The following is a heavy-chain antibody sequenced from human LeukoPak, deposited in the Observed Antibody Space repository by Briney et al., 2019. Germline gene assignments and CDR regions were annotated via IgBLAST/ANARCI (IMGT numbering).Heavy chain of an antibody. J-gene: IGHJ4*02. CDR2: ISYDGSNK. CDR1: GFNFNSYG. V-gene: IGHV3-30*19. Sequence: GGSLRLSCATSGFNFNSYGMHWVRQAPGKGLEWVAVISYDGSNKHYADSVKGRFTISRDNSKNTLYLQMNSLRAEDTAVYYCARGLQGYWTFDYWGQGTLVTVSS. D-gene: IGHD5-24*01. CDR3: ARGLQGYWTFDY.